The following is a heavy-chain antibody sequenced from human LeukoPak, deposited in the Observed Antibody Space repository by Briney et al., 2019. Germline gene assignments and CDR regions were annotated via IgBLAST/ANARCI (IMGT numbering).Heavy chain of an antibody. CDR3: ARTQLNYYYYYMDV. CDR2: ISSSSSYI. J-gene: IGHJ6*03. CDR1: GFTFSSYT. D-gene: IGHD2-2*01. Sequence: GGSLRLSCAASGFTFSSYTMNWVRQAPGKGLEWVSSISSSSSYIYYADSVKGRFTISRDIAKNSLYLQMNSLRAEDTAVYYCARTQLNYYYYYMDVWGKGTTVAVSS. V-gene: IGHV3-21*01.